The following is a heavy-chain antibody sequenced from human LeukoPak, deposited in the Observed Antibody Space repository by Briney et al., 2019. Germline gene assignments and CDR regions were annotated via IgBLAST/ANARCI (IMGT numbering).Heavy chain of an antibody. CDR2: LSSDGVNK. J-gene: IGHJ3*02. V-gene: IGHV3-30-3*01. D-gene: IGHD3-3*01. CDR1: GFTFSSYP. Sequence: GGSLRLSCAASGFTFSSYPMHWVRQTPGKGLEWVAILSSDGVNKRYADSVQGRFTISRDNAKNSLYLQMNSLRAEDTAVYYCAREKGSGSDDAFDIWGQGTMVTVSS. CDR3: AREKGSGSDDAFDI.